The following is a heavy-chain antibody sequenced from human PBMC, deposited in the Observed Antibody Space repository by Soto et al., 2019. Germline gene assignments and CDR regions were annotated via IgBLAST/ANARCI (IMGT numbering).Heavy chain of an antibody. V-gene: IGHV4-30-4*01. J-gene: IGHJ5*02. CDR2: ITYSGFT. CDR1: GDSLSSGDYY. CDR3: ARVPTYYQDSIGYQPFHP. Sequence: PSETLSLTCTVSGDSLSSGDYYWSWIRQPPGKGLEWIGYITYSGFTYNNPSLKSRLSISVDTSKNQFSLKLTSVSAADPAVYYCARVPTYYQDSIGYQPFHPWGQGTLVTVSS. D-gene: IGHD3-22*01.